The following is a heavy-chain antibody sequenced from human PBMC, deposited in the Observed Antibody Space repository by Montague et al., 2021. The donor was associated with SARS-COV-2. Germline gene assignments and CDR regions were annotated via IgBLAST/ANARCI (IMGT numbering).Heavy chain of an antibody. Sequence: SETLSLTCAVYGGSFSGYYWSWIRQPPGKGLEWIGEINHSGSTNXXPSLKSRVTISVDTSKNQFSLKLSSVTAADTAVYYCARDRYSSSWYGQKYYFDYWGQGPLVTVSS. V-gene: IGHV4-34*01. J-gene: IGHJ4*02. CDR1: GGSFSGYY. CDR2: INHSGST. D-gene: IGHD6-13*01. CDR3: ARDRYSSSWYGQKYYFDY.